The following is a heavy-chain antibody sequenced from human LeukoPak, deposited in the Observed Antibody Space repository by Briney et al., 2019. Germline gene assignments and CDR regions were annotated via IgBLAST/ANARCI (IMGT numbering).Heavy chain of an antibody. CDR1: GFTFSSYG. CDR3: ARAGGSTVSHSDY. D-gene: IGHD4-17*01. CDR2: ISSSTSYI. V-gene: IGHV3-21*01. Sequence: GGSLRLSCVASGFTFSSYGMNWVRQAPGKGLEWVSSISSSTSYIYYADSVKGRFTISKDNAKNSLYLQMNSLRAEDTAVYYCARAGGSTVSHSDYWGQGTLVTVSS. J-gene: IGHJ4*02.